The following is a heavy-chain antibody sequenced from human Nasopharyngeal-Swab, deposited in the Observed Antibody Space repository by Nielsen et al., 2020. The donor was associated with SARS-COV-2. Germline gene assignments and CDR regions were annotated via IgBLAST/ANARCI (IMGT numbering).Heavy chain of an antibody. CDR1: GFTFSSYS. Sequence: GESLKISCAASGFTFSSYSMNWVRQAPGKGLGWVSSISSSSSYIYYADSVKGRFTISRDNAKNSLYLQMNSLRAEDTAVYYCARADGYGSGSYSDQWGQGTLVTVSS. CDR3: ARADGYGSGSYSDQ. J-gene: IGHJ5*02. CDR2: ISSSSSYI. V-gene: IGHV3-21*01. D-gene: IGHD3-10*01.